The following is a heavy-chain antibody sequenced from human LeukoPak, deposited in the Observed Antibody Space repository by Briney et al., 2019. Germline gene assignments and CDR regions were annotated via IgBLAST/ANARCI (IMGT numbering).Heavy chain of an antibody. CDR2: INHSGST. Sequence: SETLSLTCAVYGGSFSGYYWSWIRQPPGKGLEWIGEINHSGSTNYNPSLKSRVTISVDTSKNQFSLKLSSVTAADTAVYYCARHTNYYDSSGYYYEDYWGQGTLVTVST. D-gene: IGHD3-22*01. J-gene: IGHJ4*02. V-gene: IGHV4-34*01. CDR1: GGSFSGYY. CDR3: ARHTNYYDSSGYYYEDY.